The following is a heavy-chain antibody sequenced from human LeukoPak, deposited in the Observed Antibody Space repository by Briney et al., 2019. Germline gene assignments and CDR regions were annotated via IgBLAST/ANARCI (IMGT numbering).Heavy chain of an antibody. Sequence: GASVKVSCKASGGTFSSYAIGWVRQAPGQGLEWMGRIIPILGIANYAQKFQGRVTITADKSTNTAYMELSSLRSEDTAVYYCARYGDYSLGGMDVWGQGTTVTVSS. CDR1: GGTFSSYA. J-gene: IGHJ6*02. CDR2: IIPILGIA. D-gene: IGHD4-17*01. CDR3: ARYGDYSLGGMDV. V-gene: IGHV1-69*04.